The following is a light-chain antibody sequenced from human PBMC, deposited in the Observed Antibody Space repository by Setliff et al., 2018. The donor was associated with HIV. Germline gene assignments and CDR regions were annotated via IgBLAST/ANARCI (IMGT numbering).Light chain of an antibody. CDR1: SSDVGDYDS. Sequence: QSALAQPASVSGSPGQSITISCTGTSSDVGDYDSVSWYQQHPGKVLKLMISEVSDRPSGVSNRFSGSKYGNTASLTISALQAEDEADYYCCSYTTRSTWVFGRGTKVTVL. V-gene: IGLV2-14*01. J-gene: IGLJ3*02. CDR3: CSYTTRSTWV. CDR2: EVS.